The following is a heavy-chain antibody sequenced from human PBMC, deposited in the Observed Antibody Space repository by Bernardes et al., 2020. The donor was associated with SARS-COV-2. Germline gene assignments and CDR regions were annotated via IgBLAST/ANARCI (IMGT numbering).Heavy chain of an antibody. D-gene: IGHD4-17*01. V-gene: IGHV2-5*02. CDR1: GFSLSTSGVG. J-gene: IGHJ4*02. CDR3: AHRRSRLRGPYFDY. CDR2: IYWDDDK. Sequence: SGPTLLKPTQTRTLTFTFSGFSLSTSGVGVGWIRQPPGKALEWLALIYWDDDKLYSPSLQSRLTITKDTSKNQVVLTMTNMDPVDTATYYCAHRRSRLRGPYFDYWGQGTLVTVSS.